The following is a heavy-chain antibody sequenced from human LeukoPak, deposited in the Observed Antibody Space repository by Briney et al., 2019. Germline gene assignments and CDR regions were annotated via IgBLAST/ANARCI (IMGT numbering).Heavy chain of an antibody. D-gene: IGHD5-18*01. CDR3: SSQPSGIRRWQWDY. CDR1: GFTFSSDA. J-gene: IGHJ4*02. CDR2: ITGRGDKT. V-gene: IGHV3-23*01. Sequence: GGSLRLSCAASGFTFSSDAMSWVRQAPGRGLEWVSTITGRGDKTWYADSVKGRFTISRDNSRNTLFLQMNSLRAEDTAIYYCSSQPSGIRRWQWDYWGQGTLVTVSS.